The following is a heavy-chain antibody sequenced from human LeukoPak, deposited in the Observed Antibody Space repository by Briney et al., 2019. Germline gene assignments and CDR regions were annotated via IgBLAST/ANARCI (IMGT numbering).Heavy chain of an antibody. CDR3: ARNHVDSDILTGNDY. D-gene: IGHD3-9*01. J-gene: IGHJ4*02. V-gene: IGHV1-18*01. CDR2: ISAYNGNT. Sequence: GASVKVSCKASGYTFTSYGISWVRQAPGQGLDWMGWISAYNGNTNYTQKIQGRVTMTTDTSKSTAYMEPRSLRSDDPAVYYCARNHVDSDILTGNDYWGQGPLVTVSS. CDR1: GYTFTSYG.